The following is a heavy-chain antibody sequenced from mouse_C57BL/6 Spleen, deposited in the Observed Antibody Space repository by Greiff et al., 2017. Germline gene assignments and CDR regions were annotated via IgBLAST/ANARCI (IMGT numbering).Heavy chain of an antibody. V-gene: IGHV5-4*01. CDR3: ARETGDYAMDY. CDR1: GFTFSSYA. Sequence: EVKLVESGGGLVKPGGSLKLSCAASGFTFSSYAMSWVRQTPEKRLEWVATISDGGSYTYYPDNVKGRFTISRDNAKNNLYLQMSQLKSEDTAMYYCARETGDYAMDYWGQGTSVTVSS. CDR2: ISDGGSYT. J-gene: IGHJ4*01.